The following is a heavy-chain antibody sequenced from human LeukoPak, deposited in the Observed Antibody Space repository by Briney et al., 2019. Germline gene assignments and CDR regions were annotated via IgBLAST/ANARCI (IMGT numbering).Heavy chain of an antibody. D-gene: IGHD1-26*01. V-gene: IGHV3-21*01. CDR3: ARDPYSGNYGNYYYYYMDV. CDR1: GFTFNTYW. Sequence: PGGSLRLSCTASGFTFNTYWMHWVRQAPGRALEWVSSITSSGTYIFYADSVKGRFTISRDNAKNSLYLQMNSLGPEDTAVYYCARDPYSGNYGNYYYYYMDVWGKGTTVTISS. J-gene: IGHJ6*03. CDR2: ITSSGTYI.